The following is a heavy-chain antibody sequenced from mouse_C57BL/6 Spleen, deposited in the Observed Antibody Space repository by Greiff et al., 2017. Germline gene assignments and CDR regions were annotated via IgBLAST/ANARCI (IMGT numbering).Heavy chain of an antibody. J-gene: IGHJ4*01. CDR2: IYPGNSDT. CDR3: TPYYDYDGTYAMDY. V-gene: IGHV1-5*01. D-gene: IGHD2-4*01. CDR1: GYTFTSYW. Sequence: EVQLQQSGTVLARPGASVKMSCKTSGYTFTSYWMHWVKQRPGQGLEWIGAIYPGNSDTSYNQKFTGKAKLTAVTSASTAYMELSSLTNEDSAVYYCTPYYDYDGTYAMDYWGQGTSVTVSS.